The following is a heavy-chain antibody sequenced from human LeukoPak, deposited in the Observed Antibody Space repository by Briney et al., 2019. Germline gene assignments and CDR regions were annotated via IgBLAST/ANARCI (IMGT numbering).Heavy chain of an antibody. V-gene: IGHV3-7*01. Sequence: GGSLRLSCAASGFTVSSNYMSWVRQAPGKGLEWVASIKQDGSQYYVDSVKGRFFISRDNAKNSVSLQMDSLRGEDTAVYYCARGPDFGDRLDYFDYWGQGTLVTVS. CDR2: IKQDGSQ. J-gene: IGHJ4*02. CDR3: ARGPDFGDRLDYFDY. D-gene: IGHD4-17*01. CDR1: GFTVSSNY.